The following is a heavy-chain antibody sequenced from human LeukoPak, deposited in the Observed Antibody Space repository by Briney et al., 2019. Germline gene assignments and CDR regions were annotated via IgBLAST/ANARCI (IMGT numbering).Heavy chain of an antibody. J-gene: IGHJ1*01. Sequence: PSETLSLTCTVSGYSISSGYYWGWIRQPPGKGLEWIGNIYHSGSTYYNPSLKSRVTISVDTSKNQISLKLTSVTAADTAVYYCAKSGSYLLYFQHWGQGTLVTVSS. CDR3: AKSGSYLLYFQH. CDR1: GYSISSGYY. CDR2: IYHSGST. V-gene: IGHV4-38-2*02. D-gene: IGHD1-26*01.